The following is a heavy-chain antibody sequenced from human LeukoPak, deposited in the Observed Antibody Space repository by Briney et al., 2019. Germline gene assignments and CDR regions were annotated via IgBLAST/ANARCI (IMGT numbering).Heavy chain of an antibody. CDR1: GGSISSYY. Sequence: SETLSLTCTVSGGSISSYYWSWIRQPAGKGLEWSGRIYTSGSTNYNPSLKSRDTMSVDTSKNQFSLKLSSVTAADTAVYYCARVFGGSGSYSYYFDYWGQGTLVTVSS. CDR2: IYTSGST. J-gene: IGHJ4*02. CDR3: ARVFGGSGSYSYYFDY. V-gene: IGHV4-4*07. D-gene: IGHD3-10*01.